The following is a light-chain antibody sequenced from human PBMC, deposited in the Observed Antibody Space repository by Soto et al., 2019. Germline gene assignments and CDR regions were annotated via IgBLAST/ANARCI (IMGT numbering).Light chain of an antibody. CDR3: QHYGGMWT. Sequence: DIQMTQSPSTLSASVGDRVTITCRASQSISSWLAWYQQKPGKAPKLLIYKASSLESGVPSRFSGSGSGTEFTLTISSLQPDDFATYYCQHYGGMWTFGQGTKVEMK. J-gene: IGKJ1*01. V-gene: IGKV1-5*03. CDR1: QSISSW. CDR2: KAS.